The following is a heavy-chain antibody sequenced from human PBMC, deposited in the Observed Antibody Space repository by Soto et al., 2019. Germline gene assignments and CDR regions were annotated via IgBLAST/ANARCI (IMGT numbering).Heavy chain of an antibody. CDR3: ATRPMKLYCSSTSCVENWFDP. CDR2: INHSGST. J-gene: IGHJ5*02. V-gene: IGHV4-34*01. D-gene: IGHD2-2*01. Sequence: SETLSLTCAVYGGSFSGYYWSWIRQPPGKGLEWIGEINHSGSTNYNPSLKSRVTISVDTSKNQFSLKLSSVTAADTAVYYCATRPMKLYCSSTSCVENWFDPWGQGTLVTVSS. CDR1: GGSFSGYY.